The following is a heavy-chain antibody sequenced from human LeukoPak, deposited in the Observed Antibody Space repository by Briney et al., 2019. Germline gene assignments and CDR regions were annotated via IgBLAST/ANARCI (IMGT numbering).Heavy chain of an antibody. Sequence: PGESLKISCKGSGYRFTSYWIGWVRQMPGKGLEWMGIIYPGDSESRYSPSFQGQVTISADKTISTAYLQWSSLKASDTAMYYCARSRAEFEQWLVGYFDYWGQGTLVTVSS. CDR3: ARSRAEFEQWLVGYFDY. CDR1: GYRFTSYW. CDR2: IYPGDSES. D-gene: IGHD6-19*01. J-gene: IGHJ4*02. V-gene: IGHV5-51*01.